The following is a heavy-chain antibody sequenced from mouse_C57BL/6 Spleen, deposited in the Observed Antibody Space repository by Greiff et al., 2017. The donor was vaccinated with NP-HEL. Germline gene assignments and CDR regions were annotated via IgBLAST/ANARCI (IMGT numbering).Heavy chain of an antibody. CDR1: GYTFTSYG. D-gene: IGHD2-5*01. V-gene: IGHV1-81*01. Sequence: QVQLKESGAELARPGASVKLSCKASGYTFTSYGISWVKQRTGQGLEWIGEIYPRSGNTYYNEKFKGKATLTADKSSSTAYMELRSLTSEDSAVYFCARRGPDYSNFDYWGQGTTLTVSS. CDR2: IYPRSGNT. CDR3: ARRGPDYSNFDY. J-gene: IGHJ2*01.